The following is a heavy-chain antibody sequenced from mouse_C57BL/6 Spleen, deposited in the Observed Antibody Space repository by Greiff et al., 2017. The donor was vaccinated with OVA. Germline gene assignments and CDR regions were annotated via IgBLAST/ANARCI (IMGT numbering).Heavy chain of an antibody. CDR2: IDPETGGT. V-gene: IGHV1-15*01. CDR3: TRRSDGSLDY. CDR1: GYTFTDYE. Sequence: QVQLQQSGAELVRPGASVTLSCKASGYTFTDYEMHWVKQTPVHGLEWIGAIDPETGGTAYNQKFKGKAILTADKSYSTAYMELRSLTSEDSAVYYCTRRSDGSLDYWGQGTSVTVSS. J-gene: IGHJ4*01. D-gene: IGHD2-3*01.